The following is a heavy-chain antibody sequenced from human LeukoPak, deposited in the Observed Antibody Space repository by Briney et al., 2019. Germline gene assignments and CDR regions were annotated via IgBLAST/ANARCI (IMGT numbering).Heavy chain of an antibody. CDR2: IYYSGST. D-gene: IGHD2-2*01. CDR3: AREREDPYCSSTSCSRGYYYYYYMDV. J-gene: IGHJ6*03. Sequence: PSETLSLTXTVSGGSISSYYWSWIRQPPGKGLEWIGYIYYSGSTNYNPSFKSRVTISVDTSTNQLSLKLSSLTAADTAVYYYAREREDPYCSSTSCSRGYYYYYYMDVWGKGTTVTVSS. V-gene: IGHV4-59*01. CDR1: GGSISSYY.